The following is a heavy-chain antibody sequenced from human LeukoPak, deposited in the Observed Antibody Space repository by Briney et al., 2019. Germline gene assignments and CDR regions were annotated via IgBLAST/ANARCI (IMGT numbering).Heavy chain of an antibody. CDR1: GASISSSS. J-gene: IGHJ5*02. Sequence: SETLPLACTVSGASISSSSWNWIRQPPGKGLEWIGRIYYSGSTNYNPSLKGRVTMSVDTSKNQFSLKLSSVTAADTAVYYCARRPVEMAAIREDNWFDPWGQGTLVTVSS. CDR3: ARRPVEMAAIREDNWFDP. CDR2: IYYSGST. D-gene: IGHD5-24*01. V-gene: IGHV4-59*08.